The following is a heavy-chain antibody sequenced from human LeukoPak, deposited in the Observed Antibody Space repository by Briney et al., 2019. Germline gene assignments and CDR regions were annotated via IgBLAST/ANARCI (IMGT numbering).Heavy chain of an antibody. CDR1: GFTFSGYA. V-gene: IGHV3-30*04. Sequence: GGSLRLSCAASGFTFSGYAMHWVRQALGKGLEWLTVISTDGNDKHYADSVKGRFTVARDNSKNTLLLQMNNVRTEDTAVYYCAKDKSVSADYYFDYWGQGTLVTVSS. CDR2: ISTDGNDK. J-gene: IGHJ4*02. CDR3: AKDKSVSADYYFDY. D-gene: IGHD3-10*01.